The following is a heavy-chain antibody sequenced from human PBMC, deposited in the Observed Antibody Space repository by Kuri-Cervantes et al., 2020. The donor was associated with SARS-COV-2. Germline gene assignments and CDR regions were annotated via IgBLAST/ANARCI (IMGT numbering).Heavy chain of an antibody. J-gene: IGHJ3*02. D-gene: IGHD3-3*01. Sequence: GESLKISCKASGYTFTSYDINWVRQATGQGLEWMGWMNPNSGNTGYAQKFQGRVTITRNTSISTAYMELSSLRSEDTAVYYCARASSHYYDFWSGSYDAFDIWGQGTMVTVSS. CDR3: ARASSHYYDFWSGSYDAFDI. CDR2: MNPNSGNT. CDR1: GYTFTSYD. V-gene: IGHV1-8*03.